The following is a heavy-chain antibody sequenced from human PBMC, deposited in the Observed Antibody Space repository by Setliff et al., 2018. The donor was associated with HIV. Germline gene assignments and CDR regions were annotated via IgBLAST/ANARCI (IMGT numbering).Heavy chain of an antibody. Sequence: PGGSLRLSCAASGFSFSEYYLNWIRQAPGKGLEWVSYITTTGTGTYYADSVKGRFTISRDNAKNSLYLQMNSLRAEDTAVYYCARSTRGGLVVYGSSRNAYYFDYWGQGTLVTVSS. J-gene: IGHJ4*02. V-gene: IGHV3-11*01. CDR3: ARSTRGGLVVYGSSRNAYYFDY. CDR2: ITTTGTGT. CDR1: GFSFSEYY. D-gene: IGHD2-8*01.